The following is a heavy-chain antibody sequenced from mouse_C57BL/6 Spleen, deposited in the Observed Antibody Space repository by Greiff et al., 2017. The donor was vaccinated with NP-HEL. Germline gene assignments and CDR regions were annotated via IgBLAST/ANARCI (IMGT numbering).Heavy chain of an antibody. CDR1: GYTFTSYW. CDR2: IYPSDSET. Sequence: QVQLQQPGAELVRPGSSVKLSCKASGYTFTSYWMDWVKQRPGQGLEWIGNIYPSDSETHYNQKFKDKATLTVDKSSSTAYMQLSSLTSEDSAVYDGARWAHYYGSSWGFAYWGQGTLVTVSA. J-gene: IGHJ3*01. D-gene: IGHD1-1*01. V-gene: IGHV1-61*01. CDR3: ARWAHYYGSSWGFAY.